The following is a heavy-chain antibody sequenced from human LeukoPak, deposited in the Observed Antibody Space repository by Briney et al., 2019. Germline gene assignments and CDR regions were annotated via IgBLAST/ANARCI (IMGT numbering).Heavy chain of an antibody. V-gene: IGHV3-23*01. CDR3: AKRWYGSGYDYFDY. J-gene: IGHJ4*02. D-gene: IGHD5-12*01. CDR1: GFTFSSYG. CDR2: ISGSGGST. Sequence: GGSLRLSCAASGFTFSSYGMSWVRQAPGEGLEWVSAISGSGGSTYYADSVKGRFTISRDNSKNTLYLQMNSLRAEDTAVYYCAKRWYGSGYDYFDYWGQGTLVTVSS.